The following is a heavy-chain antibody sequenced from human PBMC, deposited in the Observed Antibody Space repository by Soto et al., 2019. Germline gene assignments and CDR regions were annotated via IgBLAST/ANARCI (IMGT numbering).Heavy chain of an antibody. J-gene: IGHJ3*02. CDR1: GYSISSSNW. CDR3: ARGDYAKAFDI. Sequence: QVQLQESGPGLVKPSDTLSLICAVSGYSISSSNWWGWIRQPPGKGLEWIGNIYYSGSAYYNPSLKSRFTMSVDTSTNQFSLKLTSVTAVDTAVYYCARGDYAKAFDIWGQGTTVTVSS. CDR2: IYYSGSA. D-gene: IGHD2-2*01. V-gene: IGHV4-28*01.